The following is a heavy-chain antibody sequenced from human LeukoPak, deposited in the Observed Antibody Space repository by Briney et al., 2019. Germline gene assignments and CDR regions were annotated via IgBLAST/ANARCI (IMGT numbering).Heavy chain of an antibody. D-gene: IGHD2-15*01. J-gene: IGHJ4*02. Sequence: GGSLRLSCTASGFTFDDYGMSWVRQAPGKGLEWVSGINWSGDSTGYADSLKGRFTISRDNAKNSLYLQMNSLRAEDTALYYCARAPKIGVVVVARYFDYWGQGTLVTVSS. CDR3: ARAPKIGVVVVARYFDY. CDR2: INWSGDST. CDR1: GFTFDDYG. V-gene: IGHV3-20*04.